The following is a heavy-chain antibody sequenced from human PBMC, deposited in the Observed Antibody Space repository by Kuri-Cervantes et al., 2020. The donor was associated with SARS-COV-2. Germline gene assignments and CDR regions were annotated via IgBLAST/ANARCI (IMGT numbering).Heavy chain of an antibody. J-gene: IGHJ6*03. CDR2: INPSGGST. V-gene: IGHV1-46*01. Sequence: ASVKVTCKASGYSFTSYYIHWVRQAAGQGLEWMGIINPSGGSTSYAQKSQGRVTMTTDTSTSTAYMELRSLRSDDTAVYYCARESSDGSYYVSRGLNYYYYYMDVWGKGTTVTVSS. CDR3: ARESSDGSYYVSRGLNYYYYYMDV. D-gene: IGHD1-26*01. CDR1: GYSFTSYY.